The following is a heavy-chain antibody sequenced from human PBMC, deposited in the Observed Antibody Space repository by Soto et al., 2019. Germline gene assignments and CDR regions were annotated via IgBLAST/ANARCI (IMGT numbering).Heavy chain of an antibody. D-gene: IGHD1-26*01. CDR1: EFTFPSYA. Sequence: GGSLLLSCAASEFTFPSYAMSWVRPAPGAGLEWGSGTCFCGGRTYYADSVKGRFSISRVNAQNTQYLQMNSLRPDDPSVYYGVKSPSRMGGRYHLWGQGTLVTVSS. CDR2: TCFCGGRT. J-gene: IGHJ5*02. CDR3: VKSPSRMGGRYHL. V-gene: IGHV3-23*01.